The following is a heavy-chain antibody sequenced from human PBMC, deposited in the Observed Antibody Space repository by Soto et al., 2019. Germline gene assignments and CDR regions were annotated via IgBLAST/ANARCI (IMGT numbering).Heavy chain of an antibody. CDR3: ARARRGAPYYYTMDL. CDR2: ISGSGGIT. CDR1: GFTFSSYA. Sequence: PGGSLRVSCIASGFTFSSYAMTWVRQAPGKGLEWVSDISGSGGITYYTDSVKGRFTISRDNSKNTLNLQMNSLRADDTAVYYCARARRGAPYYYTMDLWGQGTTVTVSS. D-gene: IGHD3-10*01. V-gene: IGHV3-23*01. J-gene: IGHJ6*02.